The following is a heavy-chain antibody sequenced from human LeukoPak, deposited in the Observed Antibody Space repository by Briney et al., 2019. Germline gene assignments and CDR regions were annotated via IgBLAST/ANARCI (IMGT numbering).Heavy chain of an antibody. V-gene: IGHV4-39*01. J-gene: IGHJ1*01. CDR1: GGSISSSSYY. Sequence: SETLSLTCTVSGGSISSSSYYWGWIRQPPGKGLEWIGSIYYSGSTYYNPSLKSRVTISVDTSKNQFSLKLSSVTAADTAVYYCARHMSRYCSSTSCYLGYFQHWGQGTLVTVSS. CDR3: ARHMSRYCSSTSCYLGYFQH. CDR2: IYYSGST. D-gene: IGHD2-2*01.